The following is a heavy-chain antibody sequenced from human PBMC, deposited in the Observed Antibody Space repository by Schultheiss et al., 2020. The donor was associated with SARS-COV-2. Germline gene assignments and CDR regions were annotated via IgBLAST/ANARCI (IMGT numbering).Heavy chain of an antibody. CDR1: GFTFSNAW. J-gene: IGHJ4*02. V-gene: IGHV3-23*01. Sequence: GGSLRLSCAASGFTFSNAWMSWVRQAPGKGLEWVSAISGSGASTYHADSVKGRFTISRDNSNNTLYLQMNSLRAEDTAVYYCARGFGSNTAHFDDWGQGTQVTVSS. CDR2: ISGSGAST. CDR3: ARGFGSNTAHFDD. D-gene: IGHD3-16*01.